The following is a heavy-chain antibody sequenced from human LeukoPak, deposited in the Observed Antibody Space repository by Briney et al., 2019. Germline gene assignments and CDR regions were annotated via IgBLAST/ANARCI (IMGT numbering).Heavy chain of an antibody. CDR3: ARAPKDYYDSSGYYLKTNAFDI. CDR1: GYTFTGYY. J-gene: IGHJ3*02. Sequence: ASVKVSCKASGYTFTGYYMHWVRQAPGQGLEWMAWINPDSGGTNFAQKFQGRVTMTRDTSISTAYMELSRLRSDDTAVYYCARAPKDYYDSSGYYLKTNAFDIWGQGTMVTVSS. CDR2: INPDSGGT. V-gene: IGHV1-2*02. D-gene: IGHD3-22*01.